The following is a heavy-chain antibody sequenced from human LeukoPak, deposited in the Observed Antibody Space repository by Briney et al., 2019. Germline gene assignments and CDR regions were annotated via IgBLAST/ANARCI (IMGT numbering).Heavy chain of an antibody. CDR1: GYSFTSYW. CDR3: ARLWFGELLPFDAFDI. D-gene: IGHD3-10*01. V-gene: IGHV5-51*01. CDR2: IYPGDSDT. Sequence: GESLKISCKGSGYSFTSYWIGWVRQMPGKGLEWMGIIYPGDSDTRYSPSFQGQVTISADKSISTAYLQWSSLKASDTAMYYCARLWFGELLPFDAFDIWGQGTMVTVSS. J-gene: IGHJ3*02.